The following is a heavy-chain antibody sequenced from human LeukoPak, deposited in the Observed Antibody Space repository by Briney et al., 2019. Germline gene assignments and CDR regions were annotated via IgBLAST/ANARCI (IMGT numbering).Heavy chain of an antibody. CDR3: AREGRTMVRGVTNFDY. CDR1: GGSFSGYY. J-gene: IGHJ4*02. V-gene: IGHV4-34*01. D-gene: IGHD3-10*01. CDR2: INHGGST. Sequence: SETLSLTCGVYGGSFSGYYWSWIRQPPGKGLEWIGEINHGGSTNYNPSLKSRVTISVDTSKNQFSLKLSSVTAADTAVYYCAREGRTMVRGVTNFDYWGQGTLVTVSS.